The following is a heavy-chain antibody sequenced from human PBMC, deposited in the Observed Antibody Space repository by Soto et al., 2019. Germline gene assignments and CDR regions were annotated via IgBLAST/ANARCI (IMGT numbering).Heavy chain of an antibody. V-gene: IGHV3-48*02. CDR1: GFTFSSYD. J-gene: IGHJ6*03. D-gene: IGHD2-15*01. CDR3: ARDRGYCNGGSCYYMDV. CDR2: ISTSSRAI. Sequence: EVQLVESGGGLVQPGGSLRLSCAASGFTFSSYDMNWVRQAPGKGLEWISYISTSSRAIHYADSVKGRFTISRDNVKNSLYLQMNSLRDEATAVYYCARDRGYCNGGSCYYMDVWGKGTTGTVSS.